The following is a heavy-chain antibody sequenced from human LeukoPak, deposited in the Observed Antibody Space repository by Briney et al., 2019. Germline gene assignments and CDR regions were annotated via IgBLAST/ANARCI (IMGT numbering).Heavy chain of an antibody. CDR1: GYIFTDYY. CDR3: ARVVVPAATSIYYGMDV. J-gene: IGHJ6*02. CDR2: INPNSGGT. Sequence: ASVKVSCKASGYIFTDYYMHWVRQAPGQELGWMGRINPNSGGTNYAQKFQGRVTMTRDTSISTAYTELSSLRSEDTATYYCARVVVPAATSIYYGMDVWGQGTTVTVSS. V-gene: IGHV1/OR15-1*01. D-gene: IGHD2-2*01.